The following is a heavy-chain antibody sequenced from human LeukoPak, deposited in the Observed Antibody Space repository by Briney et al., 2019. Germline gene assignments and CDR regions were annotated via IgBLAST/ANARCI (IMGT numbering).Heavy chain of an antibody. J-gene: IGHJ4*02. CDR1: GYTFTGYY. V-gene: IGHV1-2*02. CDR2: INPNSGGT. CDR3: ASSWGYCSSTSCQLDY. D-gene: IGHD2-2*01. Sequence: ASVKVSCKASGYTFTGYYMHWVRQAPGQGLEWMGWINPNSGGTNYAQKFQGRVTMTRDTSISTAYMELSRLRSDDTAVYYCASSWGYCSSTSCQLDYWGQGTLVTVSS.